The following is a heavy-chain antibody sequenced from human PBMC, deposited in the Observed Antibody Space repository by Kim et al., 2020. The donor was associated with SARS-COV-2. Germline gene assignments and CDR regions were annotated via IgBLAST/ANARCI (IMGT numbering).Heavy chain of an antibody. D-gene: IGHD2-15*01. CDR1: GFSFGDYA. CDR3: ARELRDCSGGSCFFKWFDP. Sequence: GGSLRLSCAASGFSFGDYAMSWVRQVPGKGLEWVLGISRSGRGTDYADSVKGRFTIPRDNSNSTLYVQMDSLRVEDTAVYYCARELRDCSGGSCFFKWFDPWGQGTLVISSS. V-gene: IGHV3-23*01. J-gene: IGHJ5*02. CDR2: ISRSGRGT.